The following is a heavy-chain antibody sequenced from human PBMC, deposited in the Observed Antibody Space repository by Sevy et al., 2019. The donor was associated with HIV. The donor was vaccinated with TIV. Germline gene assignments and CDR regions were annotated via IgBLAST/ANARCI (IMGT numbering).Heavy chain of an antibody. CDR3: ARDLSITQSFDSSGDYQNEAFDI. D-gene: IGHD3-22*01. Sequence: SETLSLTCTVSGGSVSSASYYWSWIRQSPGKGLEWIGYIYYTGSTNYNPSLKSRVTISLDMSKNQFSLMLRSVTATDTAVYYCARDLSITQSFDSSGDYQNEAFDIWGQGTMVTVSS. J-gene: IGHJ3*02. CDR1: GGSVSSASYY. CDR2: IYYTGST. V-gene: IGHV4-61*01.